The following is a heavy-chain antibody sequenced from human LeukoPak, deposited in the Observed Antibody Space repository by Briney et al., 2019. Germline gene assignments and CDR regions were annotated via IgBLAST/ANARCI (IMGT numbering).Heavy chain of an antibody. CDR2: IYSGGST. J-gene: IGHJ4*02. D-gene: IGHD6-19*01. Sequence: PGGSLRLSCAASGFTVSSNYMSWVRQAPGKRLEWVSVIYSGGSTYYADSVKGRFTISRDNSRNTVYMQMDSLRAEDTAIYYCAGDRNSDWYSPLDYWGQGSQVTVSP. CDR3: AGDRNSDWYSPLDY. CDR1: GFTVSSNY. V-gene: IGHV3-53*01.